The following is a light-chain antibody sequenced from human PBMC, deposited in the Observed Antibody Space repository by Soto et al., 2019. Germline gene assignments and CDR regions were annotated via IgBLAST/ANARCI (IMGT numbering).Light chain of an antibody. Sequence: DIQVTQSTSSLSASVGDRVTITCRASQSISSYLNWYQQKPGKAPKLLIYAASSLQSGVPSRFSASGSGTDFTLTISSLQPEDFATYYCQQSYSTPYTFGQGTKLEIK. J-gene: IGKJ2*01. CDR1: QSISSY. V-gene: IGKV1-39*01. CDR2: AAS. CDR3: QQSYSTPYT.